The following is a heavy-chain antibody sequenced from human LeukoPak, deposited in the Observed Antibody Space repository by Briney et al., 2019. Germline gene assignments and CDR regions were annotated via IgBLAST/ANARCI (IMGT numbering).Heavy chain of an antibody. D-gene: IGHD4-17*01. V-gene: IGHV1-8*01. CDR3: ARAGGDYGDYYHYYYYMDV. CDR1: GYTLTNHD. CDR2: MNPNSGDT. J-gene: IGHJ6*03. Sequence: SVKVSCKPSGYTLTNHDINWVRQATGQGLEWMGWMNPNSGDTGYAQKFQGRGTITRDTSINTAYMELSSLTSEDTAVYYCARAGGDYGDYYHYYYYMDVWGSGTTVTVSS.